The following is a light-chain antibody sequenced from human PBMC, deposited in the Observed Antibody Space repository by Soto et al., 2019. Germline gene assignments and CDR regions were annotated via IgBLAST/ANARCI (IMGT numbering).Light chain of an antibody. Sequence: IRMTQSPSSFSASTGDRATITCRASQGVSTNLAWYQQKPGQAPKLLIYAASTLQSGVPSRCSGRASGTDFTLTISRLQSEDYATYYCQQYYSPPYTFGQGTKLEIK. CDR2: AAS. CDR1: QGVSTN. V-gene: IGKV1-8*01. J-gene: IGKJ2*01. CDR3: QQYYSPPYT.